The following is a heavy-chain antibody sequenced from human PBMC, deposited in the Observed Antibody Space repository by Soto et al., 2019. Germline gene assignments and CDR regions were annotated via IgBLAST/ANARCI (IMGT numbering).Heavy chain of an antibody. CDR2: IIPMFGTA. CDR3: ARAGYCSGGSCSSDWFDP. J-gene: IGHJ5*02. V-gene: IGHV1-69*13. CDR1: GGTFSSYT. Sequence: SVKVSCKASGGTFSSYTISLVRQAPGQGLEWMGGIIPMFGTAKYAQKFQGRVTITADESTSTAYMELSSLRSEDTAVYYCARAGYCSGGSCSSDWFDPWGKGTLVTVSS. D-gene: IGHD2-15*01.